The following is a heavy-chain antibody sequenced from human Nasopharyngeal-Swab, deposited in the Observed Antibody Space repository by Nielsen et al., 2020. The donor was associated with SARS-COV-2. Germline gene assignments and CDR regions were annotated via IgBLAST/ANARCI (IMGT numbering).Heavy chain of an antibody. D-gene: IGHD2-2*02. V-gene: IGHV1-8*01. CDR3: ARAGEGVVVPAAIMGGTYYYYYYMDV. CDR2: MNSNSGNT. J-gene: IGHJ6*03. CDR1: GYTFTSYD. Sequence: ASVKVSCKASGYTFTSYDINWVRQATGQGLAWMGWMNSNSGNTGYAQKFQGRVTMTRNTSISTAYMELSSLRSEDTAVYYCARAGEGVVVPAAIMGGTYYYYYYMDVWGKGTTVTVSS.